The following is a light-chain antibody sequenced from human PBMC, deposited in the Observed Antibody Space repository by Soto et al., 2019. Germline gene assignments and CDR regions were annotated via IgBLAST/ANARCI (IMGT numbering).Light chain of an antibody. CDR3: QQRSNWPRT. J-gene: IGKJ1*01. V-gene: IGKV3-11*01. CDR2: DAS. Sequence: EIVLTQSPATLSLSPGERATLSCRARQSVSSYLAWYQQKPGQAPRLLISDASNRATGIPARFSGSGSGTDFALTISSLEPEDFAVYYCQQRSNWPRTFGQGTKVDIK. CDR1: QSVSSY.